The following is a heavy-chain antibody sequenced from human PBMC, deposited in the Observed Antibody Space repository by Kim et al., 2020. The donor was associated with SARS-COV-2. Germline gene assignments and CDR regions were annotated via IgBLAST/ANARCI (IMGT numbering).Heavy chain of an antibody. J-gene: IGHJ4*01. CDR3: ARGCSSNNCWSLQY. V-gene: IGHV1-2*06. CDR1: GYTFTGYY. Sequence: ASVKVSCKASGYTFTGYYMHWVRQAPGQGLEWMGRINPNSGGTDYAQKFQGRVTMTRDTSISTAYMELNTLRSDDTAAYYCARGCSSNNCWSLQYWGHGTLVTVPS. CDR2: INPNSGGT. D-gene: IGHD2-2*01.